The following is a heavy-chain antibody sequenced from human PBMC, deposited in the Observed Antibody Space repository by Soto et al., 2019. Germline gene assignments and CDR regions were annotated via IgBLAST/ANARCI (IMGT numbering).Heavy chain of an antibody. CDR3: ARDRRTQTPIDY. J-gene: IGHJ4*02. CDR1: GFTFSSYA. V-gene: IGHV3-30-3*01. Sequence: QVQLVESGGGVVQPGRSLRLSCAASGFTFSSYAMHWVRQAPGKGLEWVAVISYDGSNKYYADSVKGRFTISRDNSKNTLYLQMNSLRAEDTAVYYCARDRRTQTPIDYWGQGTLVTVSS. CDR2: ISYDGSNK.